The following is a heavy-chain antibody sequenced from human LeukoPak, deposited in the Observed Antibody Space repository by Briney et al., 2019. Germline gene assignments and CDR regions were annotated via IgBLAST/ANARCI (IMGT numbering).Heavy chain of an antibody. J-gene: IGHJ4*02. V-gene: IGHV4-34*01. CDR3: ARSRGVIRY. D-gene: IGHD3-3*01. Sequence: SETLSLTCALHGGSLSGYYWSSIRQPPRKGLEGIGEINHSGSTNYIPSLKSRFTISVDTSKNQFSLKLSSVTSADTDVYYCARSRGVIRYWGQGTLVTVSS. CDR2: INHSGST. CDR1: GGSLSGYY.